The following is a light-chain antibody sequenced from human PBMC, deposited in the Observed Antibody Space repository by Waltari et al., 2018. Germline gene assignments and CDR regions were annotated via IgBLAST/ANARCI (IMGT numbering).Light chain of an antibody. V-gene: IGLV1-40*01. CDR3: QSYVSTHVI. CDR1: SSNIVDGPD. CDR2: SNS. Sequence: QSVLTQPASLSGAPGQRVTISCTGSSSNIVDGPDVHWYQCLPGAPPRPLIYSNSQRPSGFPGRFSGSRSGSSASLVITGLQTEDEATYYCQSYVSTHVIFGGGTLLTVL. J-gene: IGLJ2*01.